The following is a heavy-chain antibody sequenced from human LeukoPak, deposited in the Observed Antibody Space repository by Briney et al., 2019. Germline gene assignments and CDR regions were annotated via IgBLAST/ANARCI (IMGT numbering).Heavy chain of an antibody. CDR3: AKVQAGSRPFDY. J-gene: IGHJ4*02. CDR1: GGTFSSYA. D-gene: IGHD6-25*01. CDR2: IIPILGIA. V-gene: IGHV1-69*04. Sequence: GASVKVSCKASGGTFSSYAISWVRQAPGQGLEWMGRIIPILGIANYAQKFQGRVTITADKSTSTAYMELNSLRAEDTAVYYCAKVQAGSRPFDYWGQGTLVTVSS.